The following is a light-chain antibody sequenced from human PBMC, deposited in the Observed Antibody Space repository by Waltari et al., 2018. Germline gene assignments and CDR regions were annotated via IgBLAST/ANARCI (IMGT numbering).Light chain of an antibody. J-gene: IGKJ1*01. CDR3: QQANSFPWT. CDR1: QGISSW. Sequence: IQMPQSPSSVSASVGDRVTITCRASQGISSWLAWYQQKPGKAPRLLINAASALQSGVPSRFSGSGSELHFTLTINNLQPEDFATYYCQQANSFPWTFGQGTKVEIK. V-gene: IGKV1-12*01. CDR2: AAS.